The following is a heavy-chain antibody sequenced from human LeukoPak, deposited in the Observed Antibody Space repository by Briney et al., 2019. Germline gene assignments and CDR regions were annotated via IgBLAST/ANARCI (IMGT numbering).Heavy chain of an antibody. CDR3: ARPVLRYFDWLDFFDY. D-gene: IGHD3-9*01. CDR2: IKQDGSEK. Sequence: GESLKISCAASGFTFSSYWMSWVRQAPGKGLEWVANIKQDGSEKYYVDSVKGRFTISRDNAKNSLYLQMNSLRAEDTAVYYCARPVLRYFDWLDFFDYWGQGTLVTVSS. V-gene: IGHV3-7*01. J-gene: IGHJ4*02. CDR1: GFTFSSYW.